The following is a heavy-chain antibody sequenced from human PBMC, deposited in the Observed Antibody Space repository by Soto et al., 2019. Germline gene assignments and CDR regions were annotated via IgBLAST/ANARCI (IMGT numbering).Heavy chain of an antibody. CDR3: ARDQRGAYDF. V-gene: IGHV1-46*01. CDR1: GYSFTTYY. J-gene: IGHJ4*02. Sequence: QVQLVQSGAEVKKPGASVKVSCKASGYSFTTYYINWMRQAPGQGLEWMGIINPSGGSTTYAQKCQGRVTMTRDTSTRTFYMELSSLRSEDTAIYYCARDQRGAYDFWGQGSLVTVSS. D-gene: IGHD3-3*01. CDR2: INPSGGST.